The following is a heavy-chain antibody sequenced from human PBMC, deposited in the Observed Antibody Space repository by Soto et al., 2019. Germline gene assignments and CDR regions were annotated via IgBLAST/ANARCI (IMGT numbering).Heavy chain of an antibody. D-gene: IGHD4-17*01. CDR2: MNPNSGNT. CDR1: GYTFTSYD. Sequence: ASVKVSCKASGYTFTSYDINWVRQATGQGLEWMGWMNPNSGNTGYAQKFQGRVTMTRNTSTSTAYMELSSLRSEDTAVYYCARFGMTTVSRRGYYYYYGMDVWGQGTTVTVSS. J-gene: IGHJ6*02. V-gene: IGHV1-8*01. CDR3: ARFGMTTVSRRGYYYYYGMDV.